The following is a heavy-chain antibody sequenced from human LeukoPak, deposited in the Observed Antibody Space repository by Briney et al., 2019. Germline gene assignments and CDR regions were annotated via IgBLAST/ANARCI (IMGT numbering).Heavy chain of an antibody. CDR2: FDPEDGET. J-gene: IGHJ4*02. D-gene: IGHD3-10*01. CDR1: GYTLTELS. CDR3: ATQGSGSYYTVDPEGFDY. V-gene: IGHV1-24*01. Sequence: ASVKVSCKVSGYTLTELSMHWVRQAPGKGLEWMGGFDPEDGETIYAQKFQGRVTMTEDTSTDTAYMELSGLRSEDTAVYYCATQGSGSYYTVDPEGFDYWGQGTLVTVSS.